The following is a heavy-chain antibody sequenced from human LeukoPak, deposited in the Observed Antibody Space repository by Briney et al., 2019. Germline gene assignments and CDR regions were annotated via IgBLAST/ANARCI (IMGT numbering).Heavy chain of an antibody. J-gene: IGHJ6*03. CDR3: ARVGAVITPYYYYYYYMDV. V-gene: IGHV1-2*06. Sequence: GASVKVSCKASGYTFTGYYMHWVRQAPGQGLEWMGRINPNSGGTNYAQKFQGRVTMTRDTSISTAYMELSSLRSEDTAVYYCARVGAVITPYYYYYYYMDVWGKGTTVTVSS. D-gene: IGHD3-22*01. CDR1: GYTFTGYY. CDR2: INPNSGGT.